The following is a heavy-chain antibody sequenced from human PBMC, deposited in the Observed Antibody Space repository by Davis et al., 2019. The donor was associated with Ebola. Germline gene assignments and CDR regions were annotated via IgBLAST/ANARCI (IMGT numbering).Heavy chain of an antibody. J-gene: IGHJ2*01. Sequence: GESLKISCAASGFTFSSYAMHWVRQAPGKGLEWVAVISYDGSNKYYADSVKGRFTISRDNSKNTLYLQMNSLRAEDTAVYYCARVGFGGGDHSYWYFDLWGRGTLVTVSS. CDR1: GFTFSSYA. CDR2: ISYDGSNK. CDR3: ARVGFGGGDHSYWYFDL. V-gene: IGHV3-30-3*01. D-gene: IGHD3-3*01.